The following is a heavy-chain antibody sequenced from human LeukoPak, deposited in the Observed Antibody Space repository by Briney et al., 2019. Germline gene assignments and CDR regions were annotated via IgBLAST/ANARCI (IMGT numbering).Heavy chain of an antibody. V-gene: IGHV3-64*01. J-gene: IGHJ4*02. CDR3: AKSRGELLDGSFDY. D-gene: IGHD1-26*01. CDR1: GFTFSSYA. CDR2: ISSNGGST. Sequence: PGGSLRLSCAASGFTFSSYAMHWVRQAPGKGLEYVSAISSNGGSTYYANSVKGRFTISRDNAKNSLYLQMNSLRAEDTALYYCAKSRGELLDGSFDYWGQGTLVTVSS.